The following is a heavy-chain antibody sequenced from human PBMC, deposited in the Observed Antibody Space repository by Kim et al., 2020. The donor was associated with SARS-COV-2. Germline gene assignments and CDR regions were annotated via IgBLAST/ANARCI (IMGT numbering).Heavy chain of an antibody. V-gene: IGHV3-21*01. J-gene: IGHJ4*02. Sequence: IYYANSVRGRFTISTDNDKNSLFLQMNSRRAEETAVYYCARGPNYSPFDYWGQGTLVTVSS. CDR3: ARGPNYSPFDY. CDR2: I. D-gene: IGHD4-4*01.